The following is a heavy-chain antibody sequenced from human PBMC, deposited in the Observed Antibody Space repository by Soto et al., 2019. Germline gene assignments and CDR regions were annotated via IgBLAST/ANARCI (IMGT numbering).Heavy chain of an antibody. CDR3: ARGRPAYYGMDV. CDR1: GDSVSSNSAA. V-gene: IGHV6-1*01. Sequence: PSQTLSLTCGISGDSVSSNSAAWNWIRQSPSRGLEWLGRTYYRSKWYYDYPVSAKSRITVNADTSKKQYSLQLDSVTPEDTAVYLCARGRPAYYGMDVWGQGTTVTVSS. D-gene: IGHD6-6*01. CDR2: TYYRSKWYY. J-gene: IGHJ6*02.